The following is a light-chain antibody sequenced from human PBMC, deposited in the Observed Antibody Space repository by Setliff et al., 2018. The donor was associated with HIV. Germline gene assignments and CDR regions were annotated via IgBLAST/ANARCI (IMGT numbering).Light chain of an antibody. CDR3: SSYRSTPLYV. CDR1: SSDVGTYNF. J-gene: IGLJ1*01. V-gene: IGLV2-14*03. CDR2: DVS. Sequence: QSVLTQPASVSGSPGQSITISCTGTSSDVGTYNFVSRYQQHPGKAPKLMIYDVSNRPSGVSNRFSGSKSGNTASLTISGLQAEDEADYYCSSYRSTPLYVFGTGTKVTVL.